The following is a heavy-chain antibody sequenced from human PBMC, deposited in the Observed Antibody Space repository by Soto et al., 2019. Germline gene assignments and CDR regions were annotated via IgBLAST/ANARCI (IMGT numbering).Heavy chain of an antibody. V-gene: IGHV3-23*01. CDR1: GFTFSSYA. J-gene: IGHJ4*02. Sequence: EVQLFESGGGLVQPGGSLRLSCTASGFTFSSYAMSWVRQAPGKGMEWVSAISGSGGSTYYADSVKGRFTISRDNSKNTLYLHMTSLSAEDTAVYYCAKEGGSGFDYCGQGTLVTVSS. D-gene: IGHD2-15*01. CDR2: ISGSGGST. CDR3: AKEGGSGFDY.